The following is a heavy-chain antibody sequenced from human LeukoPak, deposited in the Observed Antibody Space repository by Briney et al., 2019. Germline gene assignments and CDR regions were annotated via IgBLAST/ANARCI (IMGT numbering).Heavy chain of an antibody. CDR1: GGSISSGDYY. Sequence: PSETLSLTCTVSGGSISSGDYYWSWIRQPPGKGLEWIGYIYYSGSTYYNPSLKSRVTISVDTSKNQFSLKLSSVTAADTAVYYCARGGSQEYSYGSFDYRGQGTLVTVSS. CDR2: IYYSGST. D-gene: IGHD5-18*01. CDR3: ARGGSQEYSYGSFDY. J-gene: IGHJ4*02. V-gene: IGHV4-30-4*02.